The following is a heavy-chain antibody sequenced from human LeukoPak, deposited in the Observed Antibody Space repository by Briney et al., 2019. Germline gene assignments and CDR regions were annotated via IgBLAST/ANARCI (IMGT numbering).Heavy chain of an antibody. Sequence: GGSLRLSCSASGFTFSSYAMHWVRQAPGKGLEYVSAISSNGGSTYYADSVKGRFTISRDNSKNTLYLQMNSLRAEDTAVYYCARDADTSYARGAFDIWGQGTMVTV. D-gene: IGHD5-18*01. J-gene: IGHJ3*02. V-gene: IGHV3-64*04. CDR3: ARDADTSYARGAFDI. CDR2: ISSNGGST. CDR1: GFTFSSYA.